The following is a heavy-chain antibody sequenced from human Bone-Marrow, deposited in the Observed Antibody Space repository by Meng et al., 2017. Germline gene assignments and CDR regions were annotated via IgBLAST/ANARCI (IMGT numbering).Heavy chain of an antibody. D-gene: IGHD6-13*01. V-gene: IGHV3-15*01. CDR1: GFRVTDAW. J-gene: IGHJ4*02. CDR3: ATGAAAADH. CDR2: INSNRDGGTT. Sequence: GQVVASGGGLGKPGGALRLSCVASGFRVTDAWMSWVRQAPGKGLEWVGRINSNRDGGTTDYAAPVKGRFTISRDDSKNTLYLQMNSLITEDTGVYFCATGAAAADHWGQGTLVTVSS.